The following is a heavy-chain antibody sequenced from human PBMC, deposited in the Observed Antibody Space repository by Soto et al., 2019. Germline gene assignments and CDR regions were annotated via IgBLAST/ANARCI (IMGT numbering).Heavy chain of an antibody. CDR3: ARDPSDCSSTSCWGYYALDV. CDR2: ISSSGTYI. J-gene: IGHJ6*02. D-gene: IGHD2-2*01. V-gene: IGHV3-21*01. Sequence: GGSLRLSCAASGFTFSTYSMNWVRQAPWKGLEWVSSISSSGTYIHYADSLKGRFTISRDNAKNSLYLQMISLRAEDTAVYYCARDPSDCSSTSCWGYYALDVWGQGTTVTVSS. CDR1: GFTFSTYS.